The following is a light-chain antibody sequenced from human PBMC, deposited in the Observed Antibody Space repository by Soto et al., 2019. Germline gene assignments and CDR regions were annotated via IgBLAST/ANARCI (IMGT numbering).Light chain of an antibody. Sequence: TITCRASQSIGNYLNWYQQKPGKAPKLLIYGASGLQSGVPSRFSGSVSGTDVSVISIRLQPADCASFSCYEASRSLRTFGQGTKVDIK. V-gene: IGKV1-39*01. CDR3: YEASRSLRT. CDR1: QSIGNY. J-gene: IGKJ1*01. CDR2: GAS.